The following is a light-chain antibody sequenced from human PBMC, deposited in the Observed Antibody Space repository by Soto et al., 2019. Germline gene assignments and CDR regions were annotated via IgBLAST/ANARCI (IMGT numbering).Light chain of an antibody. CDR1: HDITNY. Sequence: DIQVTQSPSSLSASVGDKVTITCQASHDITNYLNWFQQKPGRAPRLLIYDSFNLETGVSSRFSGSGSGTHFPFTISSLQPEDIATYYCQHYDHLSYTFGQGTKLEI. J-gene: IGKJ2*01. V-gene: IGKV1-33*01. CDR2: DSF. CDR3: QHYDHLSYT.